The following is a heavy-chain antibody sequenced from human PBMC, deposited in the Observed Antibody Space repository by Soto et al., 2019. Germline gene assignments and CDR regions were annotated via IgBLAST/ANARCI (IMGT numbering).Heavy chain of an antibody. CDR1: GYTFTSYA. V-gene: IGHV1-3*01. CDR2: INAGNANT. J-gene: IGHJ4*02. Sequence: ASVKVSCKASGYTFTSYAMHWVRQAPGQRLEWMGWINAGNANTKYSQKFQGRVTITRDTSASTAYMELSSLRSEDTAVYYCARAPGAAIDYWGQGTLVTVSS. CDR3: ARAPGAAIDY.